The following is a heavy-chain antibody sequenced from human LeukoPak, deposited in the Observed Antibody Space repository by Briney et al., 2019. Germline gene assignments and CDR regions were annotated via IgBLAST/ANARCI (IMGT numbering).Heavy chain of an antibody. CDR3: ARVPPYYDFWSGNAFDI. J-gene: IGHJ3*02. Sequence: EASVKVSCTASGYTFTSYDINWVRQATGQGLEWMGWMNPNSGNTGYAQKFQGRVTITRNTSISTAYMELSSLRSEDTAVYYCARVPPYYDFWSGNAFDIWGQGTMVTVSS. CDR2: MNPNSGNT. D-gene: IGHD3-3*01. V-gene: IGHV1-8*03. CDR1: GYTFTSYD.